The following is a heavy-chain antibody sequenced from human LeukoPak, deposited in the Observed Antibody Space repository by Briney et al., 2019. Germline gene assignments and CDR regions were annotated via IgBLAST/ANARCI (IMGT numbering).Heavy chain of an antibody. CDR3: AREYPGRGRPLDY. D-gene: IGHD1-26*01. V-gene: IGHV4-34*01. CDR1: GGSFSGYY. Sequence: SETLSLTCAVYGGSFSGYYWSWIRQPPGKGLEWIGEINHSGSTNYNPSLKSRVTISVDTSKNQFSLKLSSVTAADTAVYYCAREYPGRGRPLDYWGQGTLVTVSS. J-gene: IGHJ4*02. CDR2: INHSGST.